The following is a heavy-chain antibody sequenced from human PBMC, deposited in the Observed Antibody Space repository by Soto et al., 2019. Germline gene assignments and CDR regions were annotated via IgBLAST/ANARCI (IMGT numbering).Heavy chain of an antibody. V-gene: IGHV3-30-3*01. CDR2: ISYDGSNK. CDR1: GFTFSSYA. CDR3: ARASIAARLYYYYGMDV. D-gene: IGHD6-6*01. J-gene: IGHJ6*02. Sequence: ESGGGVVQPGRSLRLSCAASGFTFSSYAMHWVRQAPGKGLEWVAVISYDGSNKYYADSVKGRFTISRDNSKNTLYLQMNSLRAEDTAVYYCARASIAARLYYYYGMDVWGQGTTVTVSS.